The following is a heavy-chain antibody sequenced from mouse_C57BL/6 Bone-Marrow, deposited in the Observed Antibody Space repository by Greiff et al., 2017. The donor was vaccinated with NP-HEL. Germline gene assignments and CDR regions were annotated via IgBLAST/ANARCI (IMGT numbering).Heavy chain of an antibody. J-gene: IGHJ1*03. Sequence: QVQLKESGPGILQSSQTLSLTCSFSGFSLSTSGMGVSWIRQPSGKGLEWLAHIYWDDAKRYNPFLNSRLTISKDTSRNQVFLKITSVDTADTATYYCARNYDYDVGYWYFDVWGTGTTVTVSS. CDR3: ARNYDYDVGYWYFDV. CDR1: GFSLSTSGMG. D-gene: IGHD2-4*01. CDR2: IYWDDAK. V-gene: IGHV8-12*01.